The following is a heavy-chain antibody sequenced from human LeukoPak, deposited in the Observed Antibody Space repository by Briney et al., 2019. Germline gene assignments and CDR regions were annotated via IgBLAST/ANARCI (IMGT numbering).Heavy chain of an antibody. D-gene: IGHD1-26*01. CDR2: AYYKSKWYN. CDR1: GDSVSSNSAT. J-gene: IGHJ3*02. Sequence: SQTLSLTCAISGDSVSSNSATWNWIRQSPSRGLEWLGRAYYKSKWYNDYAVSVKSRITINSDTSKNQFSLQLNSVTPEDTAVYYCARVSSPWSPRDAFDIWGQGTMVTVSS. V-gene: IGHV6-1*01. CDR3: ARVSSPWSPRDAFDI.